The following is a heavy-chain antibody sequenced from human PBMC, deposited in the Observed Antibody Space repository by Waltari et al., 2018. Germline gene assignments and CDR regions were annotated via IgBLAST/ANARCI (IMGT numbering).Heavy chain of an antibody. J-gene: IGHJ4*02. D-gene: IGHD6-19*01. CDR3: ARVDSSGWQGTVDY. Sequence: RGQGLEWMGIINPSGGSTSYAQKFQGRVTMTRDTSTSTVYMELSSLRSEDTAVYYCARVDSSGWQGTVDYWGQGTLVTVSS. CDR2: INPSGGST. V-gene: IGHV1-46*01.